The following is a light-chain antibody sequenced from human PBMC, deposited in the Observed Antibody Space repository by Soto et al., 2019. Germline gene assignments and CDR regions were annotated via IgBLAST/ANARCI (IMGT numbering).Light chain of an antibody. Sequence: EIVLTQSPGTLSLSPGERATLSCRASQSVNSNYLAWNQQKPGQAPRLLLSGASSRATGIPDRFSGSGSGTVFTLTISRLEPEDFAIYYCQQYDSSPLTFGKGTKVDI. V-gene: IGKV3-20*01. J-gene: IGKJ1*01. CDR2: GAS. CDR3: QQYDSSPLT. CDR1: QSVNSNY.